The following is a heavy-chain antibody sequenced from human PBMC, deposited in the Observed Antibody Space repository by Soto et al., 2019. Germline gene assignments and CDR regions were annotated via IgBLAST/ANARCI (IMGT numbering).Heavy chain of an antibody. Sequence: ASVKVSCKASGYTFSSYAMHWVRQAPGQRLEWMGWISAYNGNTNYAQKLQGRVTMTTDTSTSTAYMELRSLRSDDTAVYYCARRHSDYIWGSYPDWGQGTLVTVSS. J-gene: IGHJ4*02. CDR2: ISAYNGNT. D-gene: IGHD3-16*02. V-gene: IGHV1-18*01. CDR1: GYTFSSYA. CDR3: ARRHSDYIWGSYPD.